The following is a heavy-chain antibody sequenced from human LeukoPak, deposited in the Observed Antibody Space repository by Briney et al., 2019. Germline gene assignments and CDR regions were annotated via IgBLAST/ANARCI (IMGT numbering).Heavy chain of an antibody. CDR1: GFTVSSNY. CDR3: AISDGDYLPLDY. V-gene: IGHV3-66*01. J-gene: IGHJ4*02. CDR2: IYSGGST. D-gene: IGHD4-17*01. Sequence: GSLRLSCAASGFTVSSNYMSWVRQAPGKGLEWVSVIYSGGSTYYADSVKGRFTISRDNSKNTLYLQMNSLRAEDTAVYYCAISDGDYLPLDYWGQGTLVTVSS.